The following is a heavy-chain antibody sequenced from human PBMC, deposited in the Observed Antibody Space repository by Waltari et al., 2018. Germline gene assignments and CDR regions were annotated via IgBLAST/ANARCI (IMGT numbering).Heavy chain of an antibody. CDR2: IYDNGNT. D-gene: IGHD2-21*02. V-gene: IGHV4-59*02. CDR1: GGSVNSYY. Sequence: QVQLQESGPGLVKPSETLSLTCTVSGGSVNSYYWSWIRQPPGQGLAWIGHIYDNGNTDDNPSLKSRVTILVDTSKNPVSLKLTSVTAADTALYFCAREIYGGNSRPYDHWGQGTLVTVAS. J-gene: IGHJ4*02. CDR3: AREIYGGNSRPYDH.